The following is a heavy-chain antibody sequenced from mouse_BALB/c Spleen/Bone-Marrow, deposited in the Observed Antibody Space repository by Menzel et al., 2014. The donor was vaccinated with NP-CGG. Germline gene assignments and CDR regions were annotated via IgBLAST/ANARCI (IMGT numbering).Heavy chain of an antibody. CDR3: ARRGYGCLDY. CDR2: ITYDGSD. V-gene: IGHV3-6*02. D-gene: IGHD2-10*02. J-gene: IGHJ2*01. Sequence: EVKLVESGPGLVKPSQSLSLTCSVTGYSITSGYYWNWIRQFPGNKLEWMGYITYDGSDNYNPSLKNRISITRDTSKNQFFLKLNSVTTEDTATYYCARRGYGCLDYWGDGATLAISS. CDR1: GYSITSGYY.